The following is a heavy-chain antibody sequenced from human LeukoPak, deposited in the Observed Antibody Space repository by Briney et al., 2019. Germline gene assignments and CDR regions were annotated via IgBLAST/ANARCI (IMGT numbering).Heavy chain of an antibody. Sequence: ASVKVSCKASGYTFTSYGISWVRQAPGQGLEWMGWISAYNGNTNYAQKLQGRVTMTTDTSTSTAYMELRSLRFDDTAVYYCARDVGGNSSSVRDYWGQGTLVTVSS. V-gene: IGHV1-18*01. J-gene: IGHJ4*02. D-gene: IGHD4-23*01. CDR1: GYTFTSYG. CDR3: ARDVGGNSSSVRDY. CDR2: ISAYNGNT.